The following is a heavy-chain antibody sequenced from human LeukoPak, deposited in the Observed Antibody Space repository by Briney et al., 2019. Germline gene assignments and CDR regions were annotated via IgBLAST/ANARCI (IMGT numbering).Heavy chain of an antibody. CDR1: GFTVSSNY. Sequence: PGGSLRLSCAASGFTVSSNYMSWVRQAPGKGLEWVSVIYNGGYTNYADSVKGRFTISRDNSKNTLYLQMNSLRVEDTAVYYCARDDPYGDWGQGTLVTVSS. J-gene: IGHJ4*02. CDR3: ARDDPYGD. CDR2: IYNGGYT. D-gene: IGHD4-17*01. V-gene: IGHV3-53*01.